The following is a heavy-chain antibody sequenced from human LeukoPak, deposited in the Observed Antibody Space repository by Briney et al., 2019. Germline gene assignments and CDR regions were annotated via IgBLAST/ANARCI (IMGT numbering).Heavy chain of an antibody. V-gene: IGHV3-53*01. D-gene: IGHD3-16*01. CDR1: GFSASSYY. J-gene: IGHJ3*02. CDR2: NNGGGTT. CDR3: ARVALYALDI. Sequence: PGGSLRLSCAASGFSASSYYMSWVRQAPGKGLEWVSVNNGGGTTYYADSVKGRFTISRDNSKNTLYFQMNSLRAEDTAVYYCARVALYALDIWGQGTMVTVSS.